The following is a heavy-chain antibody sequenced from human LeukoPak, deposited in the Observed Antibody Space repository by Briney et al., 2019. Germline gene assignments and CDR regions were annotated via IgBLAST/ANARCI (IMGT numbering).Heavy chain of an antibody. D-gene: IGHD6-13*01. CDR3: ARVCRGYSSSWYLRAPYYYYYMDV. J-gene: IGHJ6*03. Sequence: SETLSLTCTVSGGSISSYYWSWIRQPAGKGLEWIGRIYTSGSTNYNPSLKSRVTMSVDTSKNQFSLKLSSVTAADTAVYYCARVCRGYSSSWYLRAPYYYYYMDVWGKGTTVTISS. CDR2: IYTSGST. CDR1: GGSISSYY. V-gene: IGHV4-4*07.